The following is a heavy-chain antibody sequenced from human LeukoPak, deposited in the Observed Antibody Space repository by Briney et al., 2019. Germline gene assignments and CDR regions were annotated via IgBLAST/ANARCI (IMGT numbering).Heavy chain of an antibody. V-gene: IGHV4-59*01. Sequence: SETLSLTCTVSGGSINSYYWNWIRQPPGKGLEWIGYIYYSGSTNYNPSLRSRVTISLDTSKKQFSLKLSSVIAADTAIYYCAREGGTVPDYWGQGTLVTVSS. D-gene: IGHD4-17*01. CDR2: IYYSGST. CDR3: AREGGTVPDY. J-gene: IGHJ4*02. CDR1: GGSINSYY.